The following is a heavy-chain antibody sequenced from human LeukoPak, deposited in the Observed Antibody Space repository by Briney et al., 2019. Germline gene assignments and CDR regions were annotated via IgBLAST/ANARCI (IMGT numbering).Heavy chain of an antibody. J-gene: IGHJ4*02. V-gene: IGHV3-30*18. CDR1: GFTFSSYG. CDR2: TSYEGRNE. D-gene: IGHD6-19*01. Sequence: PGGSLRLSCAASGFTFSSYGMHWVRQAPGKGLEWVAVTSYEGRNEYYADSVKGRFTISRDSSKNTLYLQMNSLRAEDTAVYYCAKDHLAGWPATDYWGQGSLVTVSS. CDR3: AKDHLAGWPATDY.